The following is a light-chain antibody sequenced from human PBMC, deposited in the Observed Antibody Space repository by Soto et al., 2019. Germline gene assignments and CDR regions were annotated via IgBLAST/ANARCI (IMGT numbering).Light chain of an antibody. J-gene: IGKJ1*01. CDR3: QQLGT. V-gene: IGKV3-20*01. CDR2: GAS. CDR1: QSVRSNY. Sequence: EIVLTQSPGTLSLSPGERATLSCRASQSVRSNYLGWYQQKPGQAPRLLIYGASNRATGIPDRFSGSGSGTDFTLTISRLEPEDFAVYYCQQLGTFGQGTKVEIK.